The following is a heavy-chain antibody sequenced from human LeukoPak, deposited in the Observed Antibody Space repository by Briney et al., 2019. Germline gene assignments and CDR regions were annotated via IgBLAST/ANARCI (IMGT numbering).Heavy chain of an antibody. CDR2: IRYDGSNK. Sequence: GGSLTLSCAASGFTFSSYGMHWVRQAPGKGLEWVAFIRYDGSNKYYADSVKDRFTISRDNSKNTLYLQMNSLRAEDTAVYYCAKDSPDIVVVPAAFPDAFDIWGQGTMVTVSS. CDR1: GFTFSSYG. J-gene: IGHJ3*02. V-gene: IGHV3-30*02. D-gene: IGHD2-2*01. CDR3: AKDSPDIVVVPAAFPDAFDI.